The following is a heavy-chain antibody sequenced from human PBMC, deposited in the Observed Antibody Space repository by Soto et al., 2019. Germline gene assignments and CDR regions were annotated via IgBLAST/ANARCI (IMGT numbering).Heavy chain of an antibody. CDR3: ARRIGSSGTAFDY. Sequence: QLQLQESGPGLVKPSETLSLTCTVSGGSISSSTYYWGWIRQPPGKGLEWIGSIYYSGSTYYNPSLTSRVTISVDTSKNQFSLKLSSVTAADTAVYYCARRIGSSGTAFDYWGQGTLVTVSS. D-gene: IGHD3-22*01. CDR2: IYYSGST. CDR1: GGSISSSTYY. J-gene: IGHJ4*02. V-gene: IGHV4-39*01.